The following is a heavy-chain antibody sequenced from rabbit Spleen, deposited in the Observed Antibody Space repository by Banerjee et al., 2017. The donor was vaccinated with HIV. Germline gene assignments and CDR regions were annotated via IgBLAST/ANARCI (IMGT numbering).Heavy chain of an antibody. J-gene: IGHJ6*01. D-gene: IGHD8-1*01. Sequence: QSLEESGGGLVKPGGTLTLTCTVSGVSFSSSHYICWVRQAPGKGLVWIACIYAGSSGNTYSATWAKGRFTISKTSSTTVTLQMTSLTAADTATYFCARDSGSSFSSYGMDLWGPGTLVTVS. V-gene: IGHV1S40*01. CDR1: GVSFSSSHY. CDR3: ARDSGSSFSSYGMDL. CDR2: IYAGSSGNT.